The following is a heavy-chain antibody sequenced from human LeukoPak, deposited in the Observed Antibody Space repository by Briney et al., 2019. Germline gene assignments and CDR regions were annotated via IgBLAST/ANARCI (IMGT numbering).Heavy chain of an antibody. CDR2: IYYSGST. D-gene: IGHD3-10*01. J-gene: IGHJ4*02. V-gene: IGHV4-59*01. Sequence: SETLFLTCTVSGGSISSYYWSWIRQPPGKGLEWIGYIYYSGSTNYNPSLKSRVTISVDTSKNQFSLKLSSVTAADTAVYYCARVRGPYGSGSYSYLFDYWGQGTLVTVSS. CDR1: GGSISSYY. CDR3: ARVRGPYGSGSYSYLFDY.